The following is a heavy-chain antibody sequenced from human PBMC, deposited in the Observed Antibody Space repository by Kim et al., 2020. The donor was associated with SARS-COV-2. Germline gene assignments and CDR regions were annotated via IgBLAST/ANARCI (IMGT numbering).Heavy chain of an antibody. CDR2: ISSSSSYI. CDR3: ARDLLPVGAIEPVDAFDI. J-gene: IGHJ3*02. D-gene: IGHD1-26*01. Sequence: GGSLRLSCAASGFTFSSYSMNWVRQAPGKGLEWVSSISSSSSYIYYADSVKGRFTISRDNAKNSLYLQMNSLRAEDTAVYYCARDLLPVGAIEPVDAFDIWGQGTMVTVSS. V-gene: IGHV3-21*01. CDR1: GFTFSSYS.